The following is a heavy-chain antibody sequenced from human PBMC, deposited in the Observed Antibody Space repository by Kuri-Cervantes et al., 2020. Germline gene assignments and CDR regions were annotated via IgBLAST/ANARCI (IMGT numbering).Heavy chain of an antibody. D-gene: IGHD3-10*01. CDR3: ARDGEAYYGSGAPDY. CDR1: GFTFSSYA. V-gene: IGHV3-30*04. Sequence: GGSLRLSCAASGFTFSSYAMHWVRQAPGKGLEWVAVISYDGSNKYYADSVKGRFTISRDNSKNTLYLQMNSLRAEDTAVYYCARDGEAYYGSGAPDYWGQGTLVTVSS. CDR2: ISYDGSNK. J-gene: IGHJ4*02.